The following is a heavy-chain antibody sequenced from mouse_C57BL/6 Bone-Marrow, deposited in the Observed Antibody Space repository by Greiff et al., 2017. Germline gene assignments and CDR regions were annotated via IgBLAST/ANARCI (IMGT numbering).Heavy chain of an antibody. V-gene: IGHV5-2*01. D-gene: IGHD2-4*01. CDR3: ARRLRRRATAYYAMDY. CDR2: INSDGGST. CDR1: EYEFPSHD. J-gene: IGHJ4*01. Sequence: EVQRVESGGGLVQPGESLKLSCESNEYEFPSHDMSWVRKTPEKRLELVAAINSDGGSTYYPDTMERRFIISRDNTKKTLYLQMSSLRSEDTALYYCARRLRRRATAYYAMDYWGQGTSVTVSS.